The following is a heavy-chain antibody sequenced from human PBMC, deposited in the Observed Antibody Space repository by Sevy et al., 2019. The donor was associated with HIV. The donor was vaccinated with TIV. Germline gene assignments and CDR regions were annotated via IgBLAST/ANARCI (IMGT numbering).Heavy chain of an antibody. Sequence: ASVKVSCKASGYTFTTYPIGWVRQAPGQGLEWMGWISTYSGETRDAQKFQGRATMTTDTSRSTAYLDLRSLRSDDTALYSCASDSDGSGHYYADFFDYWGQGTLVTVSS. CDR1: GYTFTTYP. CDR3: ASDSDGSGHYYADFFDY. CDR2: ISTYSGET. J-gene: IGHJ4*02. D-gene: IGHD3-22*01. V-gene: IGHV1-18*01.